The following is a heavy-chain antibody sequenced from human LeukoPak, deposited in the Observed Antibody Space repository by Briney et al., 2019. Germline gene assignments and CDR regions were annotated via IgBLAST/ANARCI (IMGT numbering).Heavy chain of an antibody. V-gene: IGHV3-30-3*01. CDR1: GFTLSTNA. CDR2: VSYDGSSK. Sequence: GGSLRLSCLTSGFTLSTNAMSWVRQAPGKGLEWVAVVSYDGSSKNYADSVKGRFTISRDNSENTLYLQMSSLKTDDSAVYYCARNPAAWFGELSSWFDPWGQGTLVTVSS. D-gene: IGHD3-10*01. CDR3: ARNPAAWFGELSSWFDP. J-gene: IGHJ5*02.